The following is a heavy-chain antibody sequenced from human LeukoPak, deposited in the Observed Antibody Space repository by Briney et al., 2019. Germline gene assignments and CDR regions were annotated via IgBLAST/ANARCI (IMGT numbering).Heavy chain of an antibody. CDR3: ATDGLLERLSFPSGYYYGMDV. J-gene: IGHJ6*02. Sequence: ASVKVSCKVSGYTLTELSMHWVRQAPGKGLEGMGGFDPEDGETIDAQKFQGRVTMTEDTSTDTAYMELSSLRSENTAVYYCATDGLLERLSFPSGYYYGMDVWGQGTTVTVSS. CDR1: GYTLTELS. CDR2: FDPEDGET. V-gene: IGHV1-24*01. D-gene: IGHD1-1*01.